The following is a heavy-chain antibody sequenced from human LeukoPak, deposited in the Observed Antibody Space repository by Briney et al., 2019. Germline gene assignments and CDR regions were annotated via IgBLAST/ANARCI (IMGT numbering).Heavy chain of an antibody. CDR2: IHVSGGT. J-gene: IGHJ6*03. D-gene: IGHD4-23*01. Sequence: PSETLSLSCTVSGASISSYYWNWIRQSPGKGLEWIGYIHVSGGTSYDPSLKSRVTIAIDTSKNQFSLKPSSVTAADTAVYYCARGTSTVVTPNYYYYYSMDVWGKGTTVTVSS. CDR1: GASISSYY. CDR3: ARGTSTVVTPNYYYYYSMDV. V-gene: IGHV4-4*09.